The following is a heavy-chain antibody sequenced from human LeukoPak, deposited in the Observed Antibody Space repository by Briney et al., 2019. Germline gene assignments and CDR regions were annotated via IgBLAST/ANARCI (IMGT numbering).Heavy chain of an antibody. CDR2: INPNSGGT. J-gene: IGHJ4*02. V-gene: IGHV1-2*02. Sequence: ASVKVSYKASGYTFTGYYMHWVRQAPGQGLEWMGWINPNSGGTNYAQKFQGRVTMTRDTSITTAFMELSRLRSDDTAVYYCARLYYDSSGFLRRFDYWGQGTLVTVSS. CDR1: GYTFTGYY. CDR3: ARLYYDSSGFLRRFDY. D-gene: IGHD3-22*01.